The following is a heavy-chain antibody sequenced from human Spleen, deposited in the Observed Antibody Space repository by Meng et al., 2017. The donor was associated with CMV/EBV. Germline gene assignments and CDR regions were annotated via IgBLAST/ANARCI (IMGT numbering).Heavy chain of an antibody. CDR3: FRGHYDRA. D-gene: IGHD3-16*01. J-gene: IGHJ5*01. Sequence: GESLKISCAGSGFTFSSYEMNWVRQAPGKGLEWVSYVSSSGNTIYYTDSVKGRFTSSRDNAKNSLYLQMNSLRAEDTAVYYCFRGHYDRAWGHGTLVTVSS. V-gene: IGHV3-48*03. CDR1: GFTFSSYE. CDR2: VSSSGNTI.